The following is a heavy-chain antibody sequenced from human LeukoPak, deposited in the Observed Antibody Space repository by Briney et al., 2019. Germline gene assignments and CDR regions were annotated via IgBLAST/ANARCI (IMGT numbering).Heavy chain of an antibody. D-gene: IGHD3-22*01. CDR1: GFTFSSYA. J-gene: IGHJ4*02. CDR3: ARARTYYYDSSAYREFDY. CDR2: ISGSGGST. Sequence: AGGSLRLSCAASGFTFSSYAMSWVRQAPGKGLEWVSAISGSGGSTYYADSVKGRFTISRDNSKNTLYLQMNSLRAEDTAVYYCARARTYYYDSSAYREFDYWGQGTLVTVSS. V-gene: IGHV3-23*01.